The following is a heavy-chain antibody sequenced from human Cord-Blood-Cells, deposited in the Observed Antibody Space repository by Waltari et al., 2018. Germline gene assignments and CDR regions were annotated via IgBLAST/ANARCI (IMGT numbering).Heavy chain of an antibody. CDR2: INPNRGGT. J-gene: IGHJ4*02. CDR3: ARGGIGDPDY. V-gene: IGHV1-2*02. D-gene: IGHD3-10*01. Sequence: QVQLVQSGAAVKKPGASVKVSCKASGDTFTGYYMHWVRQAPGQGLEWMGWINPNRGGTNYAQKFQGRVTMTRDTSISTAYMELSRLRSDDTAVYYCARGGIGDPDYWGQGTLVTVSS. CDR1: GDTFTGYY.